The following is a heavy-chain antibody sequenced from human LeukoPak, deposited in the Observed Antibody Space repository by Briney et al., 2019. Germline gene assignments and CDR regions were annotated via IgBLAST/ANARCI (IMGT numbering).Heavy chain of an antibody. CDR1: GFTFSSYI. V-gene: IGHV3-23*01. D-gene: IGHD6-19*01. CDR2: ISGSGNNI. Sequence: PGGSLRLSCAASGFTFSSYIMSWVRQGPGKGLEFVSAISGSGNNIHYADSVKGRFTISRDNSKNTLYLQMNSLKAEDPAVFYCVKSSGWSKGPPFDYWGRGTLVTVSS. CDR3: VKSSGWSKGPPFDY. J-gene: IGHJ4*02.